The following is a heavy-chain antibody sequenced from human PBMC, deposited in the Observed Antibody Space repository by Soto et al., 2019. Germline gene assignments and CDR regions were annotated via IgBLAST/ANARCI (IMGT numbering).Heavy chain of an antibody. CDR1: GGSISSGGYY. CDR2: IYYSGST. D-gene: IGHD4-17*01. Sequence: QVQLQESGPGLVKPSQTLSLTCTVSGGSISSGGYYWSWIRQHPGKGLEWIGYIYYSGSTYYNPSLTRRVTISVDTSKNQFSLKLSSVTAADTAVYYCARTFDYGVWYFDLWGRGTLVTVSS. V-gene: IGHV4-31*03. CDR3: ARTFDYGVWYFDL. J-gene: IGHJ2*01.